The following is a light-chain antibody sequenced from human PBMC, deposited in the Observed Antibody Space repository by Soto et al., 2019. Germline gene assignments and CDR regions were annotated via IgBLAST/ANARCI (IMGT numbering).Light chain of an antibody. V-gene: IGLV2-8*01. CDR3: CAYAGINTVI. Sequence: QSALTQPPSASGSPGQSVTISCTGTSSDVGGYNYVSWYQQHPGKAPKILMFRVTERPSGVPDRFSGSKSGNTASRTVSGLQAEDEADYYCCAYAGINTVIFGGGTKLTVL. CDR2: RVT. J-gene: IGLJ2*01. CDR1: SSDVGGYNY.